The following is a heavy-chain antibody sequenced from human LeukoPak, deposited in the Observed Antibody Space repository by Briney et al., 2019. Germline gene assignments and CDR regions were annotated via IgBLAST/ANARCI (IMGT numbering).Heavy chain of an antibody. V-gene: IGHV3-66*01. CDR2: IYSGGST. CDR3: AMDYYGSGSYYRSFAAAGTRYYYGMDV. D-gene: IGHD3-10*01. J-gene: IGHJ6*02. Sequence: PGGSLRLSCAASGFTVSSNYMSWVRQAPGKGLEWVSVIYSGGSTYYADSVKGRFTISRDNSKNTLYLQMNSLRAEDTAVYYCAMDYYGSGSYYRSFAAAGTRYYYGMDVWGQGTTVTVSS. CDR1: GFTVSSNY.